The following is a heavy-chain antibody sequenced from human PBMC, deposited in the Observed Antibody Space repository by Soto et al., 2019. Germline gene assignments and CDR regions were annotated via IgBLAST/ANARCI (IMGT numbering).Heavy chain of an antibody. V-gene: IGHV4-61*01. J-gene: IGHJ4*02. CDR1: GDSVSNDNYY. Sequence: PSETLSLTCAVSGDSVSNDNYYWSWIRQPPGKGLEWIGYIYYSGTTNYNSYLKSRLSLSVDMSKNQFSLKLASVTAEDTAVYYCARDRPMIVGYYFDYWGQGTLVTVSS. CDR3: ARDRPMIVGYYFDY. D-gene: IGHD3-22*01. CDR2: IYYSGTT.